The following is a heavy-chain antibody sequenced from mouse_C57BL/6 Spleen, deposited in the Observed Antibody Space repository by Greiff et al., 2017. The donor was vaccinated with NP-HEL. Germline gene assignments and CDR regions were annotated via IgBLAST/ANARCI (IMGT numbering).Heavy chain of an antibody. J-gene: IGHJ3*01. CDR3: ARSIITTVVADGGFAY. V-gene: IGHV1-64*01. Sequence: VQLQQPGAELVKPGASVKLSCKASGYTFTSYWMHWVKQRPGQGLEWIGMIHPNSGSTNYNEKFKSKATLTVDKSSSTAYMQLSSLTSEDSAVYYCARSIITTVVADGGFAYWGQGTLVTVSA. D-gene: IGHD1-1*01. CDR1: GYTFTSYW. CDR2: IHPNSGST.